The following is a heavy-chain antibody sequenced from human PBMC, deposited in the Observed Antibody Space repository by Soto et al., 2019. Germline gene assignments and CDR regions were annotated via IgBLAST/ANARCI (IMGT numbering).Heavy chain of an antibody. CDR3: ARRGGDCSSTSCPPYYYYMDV. V-gene: IGHV4-59*08. D-gene: IGHD2-2*01. CDR1: GGSISSYY. Sequence: SETLSLTCTVSGGSISSYYWSWIRQPPGKGLEWIGYIYYSGSTNYNPSLKSRVTISVDTSKNRFSLKLSSVTAADTAVYYFARRGGDCSSTSCPPYYYYMDVWGKGTTVTVSS. CDR2: IYYSGST. J-gene: IGHJ6*03.